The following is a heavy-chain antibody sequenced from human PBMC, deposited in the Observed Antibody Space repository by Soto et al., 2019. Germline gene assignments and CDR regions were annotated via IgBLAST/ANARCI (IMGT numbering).Heavy chain of an antibody. Sequence: ASVTVSCKASGYTFTSYGISWVRQAPGQGLEWMGWISAYNGNTNYAQKLQGRVTMTTDTSTSTAYMELRSVTAADTALYYCAREGQMPQHFGMDVWGQGIQVTVSS. V-gene: IGHV1-18*04. D-gene: IGHD3-3*01. CDR2: ISAYNGNT. CDR3: AREGQMPQHFGMDV. CDR1: GYTFTSYG. J-gene: IGHJ6*02.